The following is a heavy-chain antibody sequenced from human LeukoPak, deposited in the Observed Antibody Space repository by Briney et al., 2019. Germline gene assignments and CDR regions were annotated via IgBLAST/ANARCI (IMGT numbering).Heavy chain of an antibody. CDR2: ISGRGVSK. V-gene: IGHV3-23*01. J-gene: IGHJ3*02. CDR3: AKGPGLSANDAFDM. CDR1: GVTFSSYA. Sequence: PGGSLRLSCTASGVTFSSYAMSWGRQSPGKAREGCSAISGRGVSKYHADSVKGRFTISRDNSKNTLYREMNSLRADDTAVYYCAKGPGLSANDAFDMWGQGTMVTVYS. D-gene: IGHD7-27*01.